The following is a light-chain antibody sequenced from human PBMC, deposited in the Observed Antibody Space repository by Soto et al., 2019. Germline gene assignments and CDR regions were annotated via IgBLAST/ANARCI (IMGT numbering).Light chain of an antibody. CDR1: QSVSSSY. Sequence: GERATLSSGASQSVSSSYLAWYQQKPGLAPRLLIYDASSRATGIPARVSGSGSGTEFTLTIGSLQSEDFADYYCQQYNNWPITFGQGTRLEIK. CDR3: QQYNNWPIT. V-gene: IGKV3D-15*01. J-gene: IGKJ5*01. CDR2: DAS.